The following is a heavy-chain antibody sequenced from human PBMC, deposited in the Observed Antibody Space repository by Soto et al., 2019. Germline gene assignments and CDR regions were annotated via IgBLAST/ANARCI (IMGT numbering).Heavy chain of an antibody. CDR2: MNPNSGNT. CDR3: ARDDPYSSSPFDY. V-gene: IGHV1-8*01. CDR1: GYTFTSYD. Sequence: GASVKVSCKASGYTFTSYDINWVRQATGQELEYMGWMNPNSGNTGYVQKFQGRVTMTRNTSISTAYMELSSLRSEDTAVYYCARDDPYSSSPFDYWGQGTLVTVSS. J-gene: IGHJ4*02. D-gene: IGHD6-13*01.